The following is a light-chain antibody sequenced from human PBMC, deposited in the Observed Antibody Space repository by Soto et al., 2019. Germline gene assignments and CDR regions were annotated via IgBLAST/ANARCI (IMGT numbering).Light chain of an antibody. CDR2: EVS. CDR1: SSDVGTFKY. V-gene: IGLV2-14*01. J-gene: IGLJ1*01. CDR3: TEYTAGHTPPYV. Sequence: QSVLTQPASVFGCPGQSITISCTGASSDVGTFKYVSWYQQHPGRAPKLMIYEVSNRPSGISNRFSGSKSAYTASLTISGLQFEDEAFSCCTEYTAGHTPPYVFGSGTRVTAL.